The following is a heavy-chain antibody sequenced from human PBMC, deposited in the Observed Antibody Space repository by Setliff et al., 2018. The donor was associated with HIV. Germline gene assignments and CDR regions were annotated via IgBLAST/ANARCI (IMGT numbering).Heavy chain of an antibody. V-gene: IGHV3-13*01. J-gene: IGHJ6*02. CDR1: GVAFSDYD. D-gene: IGHD6-6*01. Sequence: GGSLRLSCATYGVAFSDYDLNWVRQVTGEGLEWVSDIGNGGDTYYADSVKGRFTISRENAKNSLYLQMNNVRAGDTAVYYCTRELNGHTSSHYYFGLDVWGQGTTVTVSS. CDR2: IGNGGDT. CDR3: TRELNGHTSSHYYFGLDV.